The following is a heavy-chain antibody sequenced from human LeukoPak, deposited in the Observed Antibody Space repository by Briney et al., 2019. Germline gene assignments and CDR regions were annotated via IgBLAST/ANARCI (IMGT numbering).Heavy chain of an antibody. Sequence: GGSLRLSCAASGFTFSSYGISWVRQAPGKGLEWVSAISGSGGSTYYADSVKGRFTISRDNAKNSLYLQMNSLRAEDTAVYYCARDGQQLGFWGQGTLVTVSS. V-gene: IGHV3-23*01. CDR1: GFTFSSYG. J-gene: IGHJ4*02. CDR3: ARDGQQLGF. CDR2: ISGSGGST. D-gene: IGHD6-13*01.